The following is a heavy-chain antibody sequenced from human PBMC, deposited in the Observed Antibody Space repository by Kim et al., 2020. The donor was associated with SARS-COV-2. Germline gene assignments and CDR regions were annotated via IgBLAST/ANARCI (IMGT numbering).Heavy chain of an antibody. V-gene: IGHV4-34*01. D-gene: IGHD2-15*01. CDR3: ARGGGSSRHYDI. J-gene: IGHJ4*02. CDR2: INHSGTA. CDR1: GGSFHDYY. Sequence: SETLSLTCAVYGGSFHDYYWSWIRQPPGKGLEWIGEINHSGTASYSPSLKSRLTMSVATSRTRFSLKLDFMNAADTAVYFCARGGGSSRHYDIWGQGSVVTVSS.